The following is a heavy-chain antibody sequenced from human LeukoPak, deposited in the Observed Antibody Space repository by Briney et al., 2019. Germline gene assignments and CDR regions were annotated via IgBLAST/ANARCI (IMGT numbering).Heavy chain of an antibody. CDR1: GFTFNTYT. V-gene: IGHV3-48*01. CDR2: ISGSSGII. CDR3: ARDLVRLRLKGMDV. Sequence: GGSLRLSCAASGFTFNTYTMNWVRQAPGKGLEWVSYISGSSGIIDYADSVRGRFTISRDNAKNSLYLQTNSLRAEDTAVYYCARDLVRLRLKGMDVWGQGTTVTVSS. J-gene: IGHJ6*02. D-gene: IGHD3-16*01.